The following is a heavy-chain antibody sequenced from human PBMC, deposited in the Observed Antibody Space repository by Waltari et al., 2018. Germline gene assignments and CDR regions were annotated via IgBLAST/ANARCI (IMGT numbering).Heavy chain of an antibody. CDR3: ATYIGASIGTAAFDV. Sequence: QLQLQESGPGLVKPSETLSLTGSVSGVSIIINRHSMVWIRQTPGQGLEWIATMSYSGTTYSSPSLKSRVTISRDTSKNQVSLKLGSVTAADTAVYYCATYIGASIGTAAFDVWGQGTKVTVSS. V-gene: IGHV4-39*01. CDR2: MSYSGTT. J-gene: IGHJ3*01. CDR1: GVSIIINRHS. D-gene: IGHD5-12*01.